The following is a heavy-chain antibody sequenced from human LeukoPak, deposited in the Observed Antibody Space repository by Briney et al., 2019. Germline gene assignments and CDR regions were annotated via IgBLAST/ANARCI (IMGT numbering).Heavy chain of an antibody. CDR1: GFTFSSYG. CDR3: ARERLSRNWFVP. Sequence: PGGSLRLSCTASGFTFSSYGMHSVRQAPGKGLEWVAVISYDASNNYYADSVKGRFTISRDNSKNTLYLQMNSLRAEHTAVYYCARERLSRNWFVPWGDGTLVTVSS. D-gene: IGHD6-25*01. V-gene: IGHV3-30*03. CDR2: ISYDASNN. J-gene: IGHJ5*02.